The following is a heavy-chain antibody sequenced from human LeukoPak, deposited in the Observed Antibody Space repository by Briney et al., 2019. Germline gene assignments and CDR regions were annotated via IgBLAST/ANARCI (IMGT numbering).Heavy chain of an antibody. CDR3: VRPYTTNLYNWFDP. CDR1: GFTFSSYW. CDR2: INSDGSST. D-gene: IGHD1-26*01. J-gene: IGHJ5*02. Sequence: PGGSLRLSCAASGFTFSSYWMHWVRQAPGRGLVWVSRINSDGSSTTYADSVKGRFTISRDNAKNTLYLQMNSLRVEDTAAYYCVRPYTTNLYNWFDPWGQGTLVTVSS. V-gene: IGHV3-74*01.